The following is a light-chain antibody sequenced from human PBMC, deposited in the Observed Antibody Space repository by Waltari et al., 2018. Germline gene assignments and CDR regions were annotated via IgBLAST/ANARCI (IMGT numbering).Light chain of an antibody. CDR2: DPT. CDR3: CSYAGRYVV. CDR1: SSDVGRHNQ. Sequence: QSALTQPPSVSGSPGQSVTISCTGTSSDVGRHNQISWSQHYPGKAPRLILFDPTRRSSGVPARFSGSKSGNTASLTISGLQTEDEADYYCCSYAGRYVVFGGGTKVTVL. J-gene: IGLJ2*01. V-gene: IGLV2-11*01.